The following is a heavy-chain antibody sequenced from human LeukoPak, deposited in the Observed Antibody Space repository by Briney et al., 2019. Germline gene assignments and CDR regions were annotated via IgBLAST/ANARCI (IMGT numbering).Heavy chain of an antibody. D-gene: IGHD6-13*01. CDR1: GGSISSYY. V-gene: IGHV4-59*01. CDR3: ARGHSSSWYYFDY. Sequence: SETLSLTCTVSGGSISSYYWNWIRQPPGKGLEWIGYIYYSGSTDYNPSLKSRVTISLDTSKNQFSLKLSSVTAADTAVFYCARGHSSSWYYFDYWGQGTLVTVSS. J-gene: IGHJ4*02. CDR2: IYYSGST.